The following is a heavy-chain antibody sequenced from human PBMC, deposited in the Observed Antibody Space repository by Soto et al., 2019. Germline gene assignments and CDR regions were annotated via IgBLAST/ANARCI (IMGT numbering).Heavy chain of an antibody. Sequence: GGSLRLSCAASGFTFSAYYMSWIPQAPWKGLEWVSYISSSSSYTNYADSVKGRFTISRDNAKNSLYLQMNSLRAENTAVYYCARVGYCSSTSCYGDYYYGMDVWGQGTTVTVSS. D-gene: IGHD2-2*01. CDR3: ARVGYCSSTSCYGDYYYGMDV. J-gene: IGHJ6*02. CDR1: GFTFSAYY. CDR2: ISSSSSYT. V-gene: IGHV3-11*06.